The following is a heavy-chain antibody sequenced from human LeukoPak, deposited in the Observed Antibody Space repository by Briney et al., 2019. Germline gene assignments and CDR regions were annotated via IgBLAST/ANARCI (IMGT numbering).Heavy chain of an antibody. V-gene: IGHV4-34*01. CDR2: INHSGST. CDR1: GGSISSYY. Sequence: SETLSLTCTVSGGSISSYYWSWIRQPPGKGLEWIGEINHSGSTNYNPSLKSRVTISVDTSKNQFSLKLSSVTAADTAVYYCARGARKRGFNYWGQGTLVTVSS. J-gene: IGHJ4*02. D-gene: IGHD1-14*01. CDR3: ARGARKRGFNY.